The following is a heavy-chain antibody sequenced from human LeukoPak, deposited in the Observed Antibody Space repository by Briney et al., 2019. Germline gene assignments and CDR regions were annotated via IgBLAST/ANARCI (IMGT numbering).Heavy chain of an antibody. Sequence: SVKVSCKASGGTFSSYAISWVRQAPGQGLEWMGGIIPIFGTANYAQKFQGRVTITADESTSTAYMELSRLRSDDTAVYYCARVVTQGYYYYMDVWGKGTTVTVSS. J-gene: IGHJ6*03. CDR2: IIPIFGTA. V-gene: IGHV1-69*13. CDR3: ARVVTQGYYYYMDV. CDR1: GGTFSSYA.